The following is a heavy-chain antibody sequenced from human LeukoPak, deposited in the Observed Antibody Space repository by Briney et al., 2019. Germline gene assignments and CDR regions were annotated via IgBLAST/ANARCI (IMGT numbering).Heavy chain of an antibody. D-gene: IGHD5-12*01. CDR1: GYTFTGYF. J-gene: IGHJ4*02. CDR2: INPKNGGT. Sequence: ASVKVSCKTSGYTFTGYFMHWVRQAPGQGLEWMGWINPKNGGTNYAQKFQGRVTMTRDTSISTAYMELSRLTSGDTAVYYCARYSGYDEPFEYWGQGTLVTVSS. V-gene: IGHV1-2*02. CDR3: ARYSGYDEPFEY.